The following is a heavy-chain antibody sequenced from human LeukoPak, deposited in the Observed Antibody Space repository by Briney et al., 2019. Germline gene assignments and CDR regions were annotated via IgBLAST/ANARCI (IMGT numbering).Heavy chain of an antibody. CDR2: MNPNSGNT. CDR3: ARVTFDIVVVPARFDP. V-gene: IGHV1-8*01. CDR1: GYTFTSYD. D-gene: IGHD2-2*01. Sequence: GASVKVSCKASGYTFTSYDINWVRQATGQGLEWMGWMNPNSGNTGYAQKFQGRVTMTRNTSISTAYMELSSLRSEDTAVYYCARVTFDIVVVPARFDPWGQGTLVTVSS. J-gene: IGHJ5*02.